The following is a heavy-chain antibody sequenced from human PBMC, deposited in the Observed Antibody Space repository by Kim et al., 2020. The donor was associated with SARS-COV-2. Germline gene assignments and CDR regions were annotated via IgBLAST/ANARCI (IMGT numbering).Heavy chain of an antibody. Sequence: SETLSLTCTVSGGAISSSSYYWGWIRQPPGKGLEWIGSIDYSWSTYYHPALKSRVTVSVDTSKNQFSLKQSSVTAADTAVYYCARVQYSSSWGDYWGQGTLVTVSS. CDR1: GGAISSSSYY. J-gene: IGHJ4*02. CDR3: ARVQYSSSWGDY. V-gene: IGHV4-39*07. CDR2: IDYSWST. D-gene: IGHD6-13*01.